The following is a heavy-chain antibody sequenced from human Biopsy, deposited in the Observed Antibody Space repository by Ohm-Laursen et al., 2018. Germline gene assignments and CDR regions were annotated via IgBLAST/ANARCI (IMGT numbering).Heavy chain of an antibody. CDR3: ARDRGYYSDRTVPGYFDL. Sequence: SETLSLTRTVSGDSISSYYWSWIRQPPGKGLEWIGYVYYTGSTDYNPSLQSRVTISVDTSKNHFSLRLRSVTPADTAIYCARDRGYYSDRTVPGYFDLWGRGTLVTVSS. V-gene: IGHV4-59*01. D-gene: IGHD3-22*01. CDR1: GDSISSYY. J-gene: IGHJ2*01. CDR2: VYYTGST.